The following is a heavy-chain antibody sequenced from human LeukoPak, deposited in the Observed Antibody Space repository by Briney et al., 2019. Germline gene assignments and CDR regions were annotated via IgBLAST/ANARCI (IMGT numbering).Heavy chain of an antibody. J-gene: IGHJ4*02. Sequence: ASVKVSCKASGYTFTSYYMHWVRQAPGQGLEWMGIINPSGGSTSYAQKFQGRVTMTRDTSTSTVYMELSSLRSEDTAVYYCARDGVLTMVRGVTSRHFDYWGQGTLVTVSS. CDR1: GYTFTSYY. V-gene: IGHV1-46*01. D-gene: IGHD3-10*01. CDR2: INPSGGST. CDR3: ARDGVLTMVRGVTSRHFDY.